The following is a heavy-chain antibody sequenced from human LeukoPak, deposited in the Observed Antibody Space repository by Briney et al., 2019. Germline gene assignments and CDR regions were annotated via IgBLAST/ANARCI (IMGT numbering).Heavy chain of an antibody. CDR3: ARGSSSSASYYYYYYGMDV. CDR1: GYTFTSYG. D-gene: IGHD6-13*01. V-gene: IGHV1-18*01. CDR2: ISAYNGNT. J-gene: IGHJ6*02. Sequence: GASVKVSCKASGYTFTSYGISWVRQAPGQGLEWMGRISAYNGNTNYAQKLQGRVTMTTDTSTSTAYMELRSLRSDDTAVYYCARGSSSSASYYYYYYGMDVWGQGTTVTVSS.